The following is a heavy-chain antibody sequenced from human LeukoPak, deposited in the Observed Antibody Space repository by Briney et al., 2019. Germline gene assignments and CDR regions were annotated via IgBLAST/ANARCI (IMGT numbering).Heavy chain of an antibody. Sequence: SETLSLTCTVSGGSISSGSYYWSWIRQPAGKGLEWIGRIYTSGSTNYNPSLKSRVTISVDTSKNQFPLKLSSVTAADTAVYYCARKTIVVVPAALGLNYYYYYMDVWGKGTTVTVSS. V-gene: IGHV4-61*02. J-gene: IGHJ6*03. CDR2: IYTSGST. D-gene: IGHD2-2*01. CDR3: ARKTIVVVPAALGLNYYYYYMDV. CDR1: GGSISSGSYY.